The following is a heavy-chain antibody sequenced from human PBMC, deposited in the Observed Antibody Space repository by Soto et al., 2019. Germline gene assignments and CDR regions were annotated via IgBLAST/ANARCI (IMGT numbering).Heavy chain of an antibody. D-gene: IGHD4-17*01. CDR2: IYYSGST. CDR3: ARATWHGDYPYYYGMDV. CDR1: GGSISSGDHY. J-gene: IGHJ6*02. V-gene: IGHV4-30-4*01. Sequence: PSETLSLTCTVSGGSISSGDHYWSWIRQPPGKGLEWIGYIYYSGSTYYNPSLKSRVTISVDTSKNQFSLKLSSVTAADTAVYYCARATWHGDYPYYYGMDVWGQGTTVTVSS.